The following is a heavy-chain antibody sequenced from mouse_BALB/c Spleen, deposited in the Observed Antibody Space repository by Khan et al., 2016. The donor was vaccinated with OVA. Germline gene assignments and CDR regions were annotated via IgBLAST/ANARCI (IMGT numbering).Heavy chain of an antibody. J-gene: IGHJ3*01. CDR3: ARKGIDGIFAY. CDR2: IDPSTGYT. V-gene: IGHV1-7*01. Sequence: VKLLESGAELAKPGASVKMSCKASGYTFTTYWMHWVKQRPGQGLEWIGYIDPSTGYTEYNQKFKDKATLTTDKSSSTAYMQLSRLTSEDSGVYYCARKGIDGIFAYWGQVTLVTVSA. CDR1: GYTFTTYW. D-gene: IGHD2-1*01.